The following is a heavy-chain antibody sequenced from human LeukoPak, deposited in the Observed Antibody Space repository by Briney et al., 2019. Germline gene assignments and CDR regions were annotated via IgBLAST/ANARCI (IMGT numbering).Heavy chain of an antibody. D-gene: IGHD2-2*01. V-gene: IGHV1-2*02. Sequence: ASVKVSCKASGYTFTGYYMHWVRQAPGQGLEWMGWINPNSGGTNYAQKFQGRVTMTRDTSISTAYMVLSRLRSDDTAVYYCATVVPAAMGWFDPWGQGTLVTVSS. CDR3: ATVVPAAMGWFDP. CDR2: INPNSGGT. J-gene: IGHJ5*02. CDR1: GYTFTGYY.